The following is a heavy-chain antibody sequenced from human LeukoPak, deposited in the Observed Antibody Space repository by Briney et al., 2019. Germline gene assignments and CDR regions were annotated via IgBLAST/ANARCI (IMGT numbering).Heavy chain of an antibody. V-gene: IGHV4-34*01. J-gene: IGHJ6*02. CDR2: ADHSGSR. D-gene: IGHD3-10*01. CDR1: GGSFSGSY. CDR3: ARALWFGVLGYYYYYGMDV. Sequence: SETLSLTCTVSGGSFSGSYWTWIRQTPEKGLEWIGEADHSGSRNYSPSLRGRVTISVDTSKNQFSLKLTSLTAADTAVYYCARALWFGVLGYYYYYGMDVWGQGTTVTVSS.